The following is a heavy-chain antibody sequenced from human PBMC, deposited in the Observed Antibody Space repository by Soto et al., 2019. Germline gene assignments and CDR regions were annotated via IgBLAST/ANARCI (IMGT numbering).Heavy chain of an antibody. V-gene: IGHV1-18*01. Sequence: ASVKVSCKASGYTFTNFGVTWVRRAPGQGLEWMGWISAYTDTPNYAQKFQGRVTMTIDTSTSTAYLHLRSLTYDDTAVYFCARCHRGLRCHLDSWGQGTLVTVSS. D-gene: IGHD2-8*01. CDR1: GYTFTNFG. CDR3: ARCHRGLRCHLDS. CDR2: ISAYTDTP. J-gene: IGHJ4*02.